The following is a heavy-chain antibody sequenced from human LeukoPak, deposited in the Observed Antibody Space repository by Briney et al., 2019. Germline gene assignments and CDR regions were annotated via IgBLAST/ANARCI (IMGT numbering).Heavy chain of an antibody. J-gene: IGHJ6*03. CDR1: GYTFTSYG. D-gene: IGHD6-6*01. CDR3: VMLIAARPLGYYYYMDV. V-gene: IGHV1-2*02. CDR2: INPNSGGT. Sequence: GASVKVSCKASGYTFTSYGISWVRQAPGQGLEWMGWINPNSGGTNYAQKFQGRVTMTRDTSISTAYMELSRLRSDDTAVYYCVMLIAARPLGYYYYMDVWGKGTTVTVSS.